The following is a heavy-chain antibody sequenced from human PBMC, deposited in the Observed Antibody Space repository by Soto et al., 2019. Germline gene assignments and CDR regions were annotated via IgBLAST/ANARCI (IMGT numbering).Heavy chain of an antibody. J-gene: IGHJ6*02. V-gene: IGHV1-69*10. Sequence: ASVKVSCKASGGTFSSYAISWVRQAPGQGLEWMGGIIPILGIANYAQKFQGRVTITADKSTSTAYMELSSLRSEDTAVYYCARQNCSSASCYLGYYYGMDVWGQGTTVTGSS. CDR1: GGTFSSYA. CDR3: ARQNCSSASCYLGYYYGMDV. D-gene: IGHD2-2*01. CDR2: IIPILGIA.